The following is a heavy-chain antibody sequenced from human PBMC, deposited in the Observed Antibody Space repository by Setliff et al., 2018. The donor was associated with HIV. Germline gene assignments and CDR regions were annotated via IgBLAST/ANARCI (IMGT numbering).Heavy chain of an antibody. CDR1: GGTFSSYA. CDR2: IIPLFGTE. D-gene: IGHD6-19*01. CDR3: ARVPYRSAWFSGGHDAFDI. Sequence: GASVKVSCKASGGTFSSYAISWVRQAPGQGLEWMGGIIPLFGTENYAQKFQGRVTITADESTSTAYMEMRSLRSDDTAVYFCARVPYRSAWFSGGHDAFDIWGQGTMVTVSS. V-gene: IGHV1-69*13. J-gene: IGHJ3*02.